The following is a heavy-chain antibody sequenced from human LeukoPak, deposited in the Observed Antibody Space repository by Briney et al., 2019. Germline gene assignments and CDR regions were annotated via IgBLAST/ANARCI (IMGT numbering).Heavy chain of an antibody. CDR1: GFSFSNYG. J-gene: IGHJ4*02. D-gene: IGHD5-18*01. CDR2: INSDGSST. CDR3: ARASYGFDY. V-gene: IGHV3-74*01. Sequence: GGSLRLSCAASGFSFSNYGMNWVRQAPGKGLEWVSGINSDGSSTSYADSVKGRFTISRDNAKNTLYLQMNSLRAEDTAVYYCARASYGFDYWGQGTLVTVSS.